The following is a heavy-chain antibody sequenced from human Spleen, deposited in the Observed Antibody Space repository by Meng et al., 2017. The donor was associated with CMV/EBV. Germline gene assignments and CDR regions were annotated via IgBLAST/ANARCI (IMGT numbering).Heavy chain of an antibody. CDR2: IIPIFGTA. CDR3: ARGALPWYYYYGMDV. Sequence: SVKVSCKASGYTFTNYGISWVRQAPGQGLEWMGGIIPIFGTANYAQKFQGRVTITTDESTSTAYMELSSLRSEDTAVYYCARGALPWYYYYGMDVWGQGTMVTVSS. CDR1: GYTFTNYG. J-gene: IGHJ6*02. V-gene: IGHV1-69*05.